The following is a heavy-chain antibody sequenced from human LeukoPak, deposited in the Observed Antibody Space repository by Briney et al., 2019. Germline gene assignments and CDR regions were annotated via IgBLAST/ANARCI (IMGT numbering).Heavy chain of an antibody. J-gene: IGHJ3*02. V-gene: IGHV1-24*01. CDR2: FDPEDGET. CDR1: GYTLTELS. D-gene: IGHD3-10*01. Sequence: VSVKVSCKVSGYTLTELSMHWVRQAPGKGLEWMGGFDPEDGETIYAQKFQGRVTMTEDTSTDTAYMELSSLRSEDTAVYYCATDLTYGSGSYDAFDIWGQGTMVTVSS. CDR3: ATDLTYGSGSYDAFDI.